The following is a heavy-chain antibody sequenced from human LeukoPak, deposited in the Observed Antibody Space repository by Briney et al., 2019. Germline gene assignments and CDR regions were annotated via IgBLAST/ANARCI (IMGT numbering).Heavy chain of an antibody. Sequence: PGRSLRLSCAASGFTFSSYAMHWVRQAPGKGLEWVAVISYDGSNKYYADSVKGRFTISRDNSKNTLYLQMNSLRAEDTALYYCAKELNYYGSGHVSATPFDYWGQGTLVTVSS. CDR3: AKELNYYGSGHVSATPFDY. J-gene: IGHJ4*02. D-gene: IGHD3-10*01. V-gene: IGHV3-30*04. CDR1: GFTFSSYA. CDR2: ISYDGSNK.